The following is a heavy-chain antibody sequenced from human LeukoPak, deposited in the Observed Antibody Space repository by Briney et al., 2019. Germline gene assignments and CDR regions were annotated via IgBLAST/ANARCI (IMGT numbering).Heavy chain of an antibody. CDR1: GDSFNEYY. CDR2: INHSGST. CDR3: ATERASNNYYNYFDP. J-gene: IGHJ5*02. V-gene: IGHV4-34*01. Sequence: SKTLSLTXAVYGDSFNEYYWSWVGQPPGKALEWIGEINHSGSTNYNPSLKSRVTISVDKSLRQFFLRLSPVTAADTAVYYCATERASNNYYNYFDPWGQGTQVTVSS. D-gene: IGHD1-1*01.